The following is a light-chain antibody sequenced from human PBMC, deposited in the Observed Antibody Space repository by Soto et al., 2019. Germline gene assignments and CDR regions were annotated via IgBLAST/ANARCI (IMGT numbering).Light chain of an antibody. CDR1: QSISNY. CDR3: QQHSNWPPIT. Sequence: EIVLTQSPATLSLSPGERATLSCRASQSISNYVAWYQQKPGQAPMLLIYDASDRATGIPGRFSGSGSGTDFTLTISSLEPEDFAVYYCQQHSNWPPITFGQGTRLEIK. V-gene: IGKV3-11*01. J-gene: IGKJ5*01. CDR2: DAS.